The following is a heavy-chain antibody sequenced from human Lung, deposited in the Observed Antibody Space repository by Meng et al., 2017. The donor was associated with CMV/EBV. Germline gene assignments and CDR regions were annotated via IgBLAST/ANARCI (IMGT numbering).Heavy chain of an antibody. Sequence: RGSLSLSCAASGFTFGFYWVHWVRQAPGKGLVWVSRTNNDGSSTNYADSVKGRFTISRDNAKNMLYLQMNSLRAEDTAVYYCARDSYYQDAFDIWGQGTLVTVSS. V-gene: IGHV3-74*01. CDR3: ARDSYYQDAFDI. CDR2: TNNDGSST. CDR1: GFTFGFYW. D-gene: IGHD3-10*01. J-gene: IGHJ3*02.